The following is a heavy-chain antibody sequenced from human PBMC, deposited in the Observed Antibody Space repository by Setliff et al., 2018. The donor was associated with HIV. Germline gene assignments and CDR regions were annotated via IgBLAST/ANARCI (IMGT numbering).Heavy chain of an antibody. D-gene: IGHD2-15*01. Sequence: GASVKVSCKASGYTFTGYYMHWVRQAPGRGLEWMGRINPNSGGTNYAQKFQGRVTMTRDTSISTAYTELSRLRSDDTAVYYCARGGPEGYCSGGSCSHYYYYYYMDVWGKGTTVTVS. CDR2: INPNSGGT. V-gene: IGHV1-2*06. CDR1: GYTFTGYY. J-gene: IGHJ6*03. CDR3: ARGGPEGYCSGGSCSHYYYYYYMDV.